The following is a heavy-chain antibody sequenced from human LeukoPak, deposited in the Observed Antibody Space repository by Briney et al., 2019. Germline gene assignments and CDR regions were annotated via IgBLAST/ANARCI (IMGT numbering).Heavy chain of an antibody. CDR2: IIPIFGTA. CDR1: GGTFSSYA. J-gene: IGHJ3*02. D-gene: IGHD5-24*01. CDR3: ARDRVEMATISDAFDI. Sequence: SVKVSCKASGGTFSSYAISWVRQAPGQGLEWMGGIIPIFGTANYAQKFQGRVTITADKSTSTAYMELSSLRSEDTAVYYCARDRVEMATISDAFDIWGQGTMVTVSS. V-gene: IGHV1-69*06.